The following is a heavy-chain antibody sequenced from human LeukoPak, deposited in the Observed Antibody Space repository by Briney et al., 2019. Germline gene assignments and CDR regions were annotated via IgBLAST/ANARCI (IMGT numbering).Heavy chain of an antibody. CDR3: AKDRGQLLQVPYGMDV. Sequence: GASVKVSCKASGGSFSSYAISWVRQAPRQGLEWMGRIIPIFGIATYAQKFQGRVTITADTSTSTAYMELSSLRSEDTAVYYCAKDRGQLLQVPYGMDVWGQGTTVTVSS. D-gene: IGHD2-2*01. CDR1: GGSFSSYA. V-gene: IGHV1-69*04. J-gene: IGHJ6*02. CDR2: IIPIFGIA.